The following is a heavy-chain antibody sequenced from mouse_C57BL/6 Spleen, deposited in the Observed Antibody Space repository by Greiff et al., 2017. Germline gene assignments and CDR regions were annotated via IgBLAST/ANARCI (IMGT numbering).Heavy chain of an antibody. CDR3: ARYDSSYLYYAMDY. J-gene: IGHJ4*01. CDR2: INPYNGGT. CDR1: GYTFTDYY. Sequence: VQLQQSGPVLVKPGASVKMSCKASGYTFTDYYMNWVKQSHGKSLEWIGVINPYNGGTSYNQKFKGKATLTVDKSSSTAYMELNSLTSEDSAVYYCARYDSSYLYYAMDYWGQGTSVTVSS. D-gene: IGHD1-1*01. V-gene: IGHV1-19*01.